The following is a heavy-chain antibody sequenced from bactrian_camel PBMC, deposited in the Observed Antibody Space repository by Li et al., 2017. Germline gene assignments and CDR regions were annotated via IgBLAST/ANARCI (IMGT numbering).Heavy chain of an antibody. D-gene: IGHD4*01. V-gene: IGHV3S54*01. CDR1: GYLHRTNC. Sequence: HVQLVESGGGSVQAGGSLRLSCAASGYLHRTNCVGWFRQAPGKEREGVARMHTGGGVPYYADSVKGRFTISQDNAKNTLYLQMNSLKTEDSGVYYCAAEQAIGTHPVWTMFTRSKFGFWGQGTQVTVS. J-gene: IGHJ6*01. CDR3: AAEQAIGTHPVWTMFTRSKFGF. CDR2: MHTGGGVP.